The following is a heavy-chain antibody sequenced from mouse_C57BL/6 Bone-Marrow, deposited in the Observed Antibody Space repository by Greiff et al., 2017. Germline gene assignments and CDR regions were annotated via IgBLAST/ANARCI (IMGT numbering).Heavy chain of an antibody. Sequence: EVKVVESEGGLVQPGSSMKLSCTASGFTFSDYYMAWVRQVPEKGLEWVANINYDGSSTYYLDSLKSRFIISRDNAKNILYLQMSSLKSEDTATYYCAREGYYGHYAMDYWGQGTSVTVSS. J-gene: IGHJ4*01. V-gene: IGHV5-16*01. CDR3: AREGYYGHYAMDY. CDR2: INYDGSST. D-gene: IGHD1-1*01. CDR1: GFTFSDYY.